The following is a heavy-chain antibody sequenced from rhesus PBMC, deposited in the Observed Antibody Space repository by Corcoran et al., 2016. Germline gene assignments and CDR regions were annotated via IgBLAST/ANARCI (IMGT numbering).Heavy chain of an antibody. D-gene: IGHD4-29*01. CDR2: IYGSGSST. J-gene: IGHJ4*01. CDR3: AREAYGSSFFDY. V-gene: IGHV4-169*02. CDR1: GGSISSSY. Sequence: QLQLQESGPGLVKPSETLSLTCAVPGGSISSSYWIWIRQAPGTGLEWIGYIYGSGSSTNYNPSLKSRVTLSVDTSKNQLSLKLSSVTAADTAVYYCAREAYGSSFFDYWGQGVLVTVSS.